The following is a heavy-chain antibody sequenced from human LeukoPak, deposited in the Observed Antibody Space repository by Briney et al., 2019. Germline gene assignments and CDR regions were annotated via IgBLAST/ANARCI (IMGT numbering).Heavy chain of an antibody. CDR3: ARKTDYGDYVPDS. Sequence: PGGSLRLSCAASGFTFSSYSMNWVRQAPGKGLEWVSSISSSSSYIYYADSVKGRFTISRDNAKNSLYLQMNSLRAEDTAVYYCARKTDYGDYVPDSWGQGTLVTVSS. J-gene: IGHJ4*02. CDR1: GFTFSSYS. D-gene: IGHD4-17*01. CDR2: ISSSSSYI. V-gene: IGHV3-21*01.